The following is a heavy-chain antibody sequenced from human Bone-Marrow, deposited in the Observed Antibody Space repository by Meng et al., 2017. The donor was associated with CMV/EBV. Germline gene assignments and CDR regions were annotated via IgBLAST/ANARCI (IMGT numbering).Heavy chain of an antibody. CDR3: TTDWRLVGITIFGVVISTRNYFDY. Sequence: GESLKISCAASGFTFSSYAMSWVRQAPGKGLEWVGRIKSKTDGGTTDYAAPVKGRFTISRDDLKNTLYLQMNSLKTEDTAVYYCTTDWRLVGITIFGVVISTRNYFDYWGQGTLVTVSS. D-gene: IGHD3-3*01. CDR2: IKSKTDGGTT. CDR1: GFTFSSYA. V-gene: IGHV3-15*01. J-gene: IGHJ4*02.